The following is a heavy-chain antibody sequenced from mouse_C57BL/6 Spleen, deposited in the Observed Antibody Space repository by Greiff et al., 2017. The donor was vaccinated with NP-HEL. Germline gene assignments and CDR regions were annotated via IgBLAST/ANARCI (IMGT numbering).Heavy chain of an antibody. D-gene: IGHD2-12*01. V-gene: IGHV1-82*01. CDR2: IYPGDGDT. J-gene: IGHJ4*01. CDR1: GYAFSSSW. CDR3: AKSYYSSYYYAMDY. Sequence: VQLQQSGPELVKPGASVKISCKASGYAFSSSWMNWVKQRPGKGLEWIGRIYPGDGDTNYNGKFKGKATLTADKSSSTAYMQLSSLTSEDSAVYFCAKSYYSSYYYAMDYWGQGTSVTVSS.